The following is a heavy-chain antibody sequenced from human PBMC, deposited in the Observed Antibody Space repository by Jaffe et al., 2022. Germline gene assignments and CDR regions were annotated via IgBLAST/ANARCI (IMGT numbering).Heavy chain of an antibody. CDR3: ARGGYSYGQYYYYMDV. CDR2: ISSSSSYI. CDR1: GFTFSSYS. Sequence: EVQLVESGGGLVKPGGSLRLSCAASGFTFSSYSMNWVRQAPGKGLEWVSSISSSSSYIYYADSVKGRFTISRDNAKNSLYLQMNSLRAEDTAVYYCARGGYSYGQYYYYMDVWGKGTTVTVSS. J-gene: IGHJ6*03. D-gene: IGHD5-18*01. V-gene: IGHV3-21*01.